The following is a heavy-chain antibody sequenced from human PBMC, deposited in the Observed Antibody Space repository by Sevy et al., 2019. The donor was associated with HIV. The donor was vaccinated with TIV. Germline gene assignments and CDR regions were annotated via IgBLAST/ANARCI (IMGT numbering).Heavy chain of an antibody. V-gene: IGHV3-23*01. CDR3: AKAPNGYYGSGREGYYFDY. D-gene: IGHD3-10*01. CDR2: ISGSGGST. Sequence: GGSLRLSCAASGFTFSSYAMSWVRQAPGKGLEWVSAISGSGGSTYYADSVKGRFTISKDNSKNTLYLQRNSLRAEGTAVYYCAKAPNGYYGSGREGYYFDYGGQGTLVTVSS. CDR1: GFTFSSYA. J-gene: IGHJ4*02.